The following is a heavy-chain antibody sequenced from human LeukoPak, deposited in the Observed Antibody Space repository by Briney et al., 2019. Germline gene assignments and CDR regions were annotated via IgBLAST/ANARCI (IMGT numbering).Heavy chain of an antibody. CDR2: IIPIFGTA. CDR3: VRVGRYSSSWGDDAFDI. D-gene: IGHD6-13*01. Sequence: SVKVSCKASGGTFSSYAISWVRQAPGQGLEWMGGIIPIFGTANYAQKFQGRVTITADESTSTAYMELSSLRSEDTAVYYCVRVGRYSSSWGDDAFDIWGQGTMVTVSS. CDR1: GGTFSSYA. J-gene: IGHJ3*02. V-gene: IGHV1-69*01.